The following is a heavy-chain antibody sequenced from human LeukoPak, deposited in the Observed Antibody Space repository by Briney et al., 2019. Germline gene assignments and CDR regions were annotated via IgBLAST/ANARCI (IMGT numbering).Heavy chain of an antibody. CDR3: AREFSGYAFDI. J-gene: IGHJ3*02. D-gene: IGHD5-12*01. Sequence: GGSLRLSCAASGFTVSSNYMSWVRQVPGKGLEWVSVIYSGGSTYYADSVKGRFTISRDNSKNTLYLQMNSLRAEDTAVYYCAREFSGYAFDIWGQGTMVTVSS. CDR1: GFTVSSNY. CDR2: IYSGGST. V-gene: IGHV3-53*01.